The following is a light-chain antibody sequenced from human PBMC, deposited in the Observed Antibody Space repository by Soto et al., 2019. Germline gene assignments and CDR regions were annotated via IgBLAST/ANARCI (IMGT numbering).Light chain of an antibody. CDR1: SSNIGAGYD. CDR2: GNT. V-gene: IGLV1-40*01. Sequence: QSVLTQPPSVSGALGQRVTISCTGSSSNIGAGYDVHWYQQLPGTAPKLLIYGNTNRPSGVPDRFSGSKSGTSASLAITGLQAEDEADSYCQSYDSSLSALFGGGTKLTVL. J-gene: IGLJ2*01. CDR3: QSYDSSLSAL.